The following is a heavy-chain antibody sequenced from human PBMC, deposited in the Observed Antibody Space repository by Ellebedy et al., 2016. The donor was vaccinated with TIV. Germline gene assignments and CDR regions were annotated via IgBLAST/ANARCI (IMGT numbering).Heavy chain of an antibody. V-gene: IGHV3-23*01. CDR1: GFTFSSYG. CDR3: AKRYSRSSGGRFFDY. D-gene: IGHD6-6*01. Sequence: GESLKISCAASGFTFSSYGMNWVRQAPGKGLEWVSAVSGSDGNTYYADSVKGRFTISRDNSRNTLYLQMNSLRAEDTAVYYCAKRYSRSSGGRFFDYWGLGTLVTVSS. CDR2: VSGSDGNT. J-gene: IGHJ4*02.